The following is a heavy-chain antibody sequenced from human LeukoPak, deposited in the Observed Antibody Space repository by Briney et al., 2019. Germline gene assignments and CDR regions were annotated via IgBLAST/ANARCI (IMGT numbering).Heavy chain of an antibody. J-gene: IGHJ4*02. CDR1: GYSFPDYW. CDR3: ARLDSVGATSIDY. CDR2: IYPGDSDT. Sequence: GESLKISCKASGYSFPDYWIGWVRQMPGEGLELMGIIYPGDSDTRYSPSFEGQVTISADKSIRTTYLQWSSLEASDTAMYYCARLDSVGATSIDYWGQGTLVTVSS. V-gene: IGHV5-51*01. D-gene: IGHD1-26*01.